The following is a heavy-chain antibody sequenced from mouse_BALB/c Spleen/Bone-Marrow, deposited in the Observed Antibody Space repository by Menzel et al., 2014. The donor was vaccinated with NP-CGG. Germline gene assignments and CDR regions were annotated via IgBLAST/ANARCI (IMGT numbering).Heavy chain of an antibody. J-gene: IGHJ3*01. V-gene: IGHV1-7*01. Sequence: VQLQQSGAELAKPGASVKMSCKASGYTFTSYWMHWVKQRPGQGLEWIGYINPSTGYTEYNQKFKDKATLTAVKSSTTAYMQLRSLTSEDSAVYYCERDDYDAIAYWGQGTLVTVSA. CDR1: GYTFTSYW. D-gene: IGHD2-4*01. CDR2: INPSTGYT. CDR3: ERDDYDAIAY.